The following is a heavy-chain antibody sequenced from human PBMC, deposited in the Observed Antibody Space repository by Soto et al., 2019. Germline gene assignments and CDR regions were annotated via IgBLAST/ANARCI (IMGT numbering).Heavy chain of an antibody. D-gene: IGHD3-22*01. Sequence: GGSLRLSCAASGFTFSSYWMSWVRQAPGKGLEWVANIKQDGSEKYYVDSVKGRFTISRDNAKNSLYLQMNSLRAEDTAVYYCARDPPTYYYDSSGYPPFDYWGQGTLVTVSS. CDR3: ARDPPTYYYDSSGYPPFDY. V-gene: IGHV3-7*03. CDR2: IKQDGSEK. J-gene: IGHJ4*02. CDR1: GFTFSSYW.